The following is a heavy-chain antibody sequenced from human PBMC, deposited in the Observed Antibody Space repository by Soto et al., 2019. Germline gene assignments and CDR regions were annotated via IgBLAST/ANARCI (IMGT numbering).Heavy chain of an antibody. V-gene: IGHV3-48*02. Sequence: EVQLVESGGGLVQPGGSLRLSCAASGFTFSSYSMSWVRQAPGKGLEWVSYISTNSDTRHYTDSVKGRFTISRDNAKNSLYLQMNNLRDEDTALYYCARDLYCSSTSCFLGFDYWGRGTLVTVSS. D-gene: IGHD2-2*01. J-gene: IGHJ4*02. CDR1: GFTFSSYS. CDR3: ARDLYCSSTSCFLGFDY. CDR2: ISTNSDTR.